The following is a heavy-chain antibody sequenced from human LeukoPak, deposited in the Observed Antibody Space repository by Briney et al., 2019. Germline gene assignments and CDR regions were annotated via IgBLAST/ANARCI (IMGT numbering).Heavy chain of an antibody. V-gene: IGHV3-30*18. CDR2: ISYDGSNK. CDR3: AKNVEGTVAPADV. D-gene: IGHD6-19*01. Sequence: GGSLRLSCAASGFTFSSYGMHWVRQAPGKGLEWVAVISYDGSNKYYADSVKGRFTISRDNSKNTLYLQMNSLRAEDTAVYYCAKNVEGTVAPADVWGKGTTVTVSS. J-gene: IGHJ6*04. CDR1: GFTFSSYG.